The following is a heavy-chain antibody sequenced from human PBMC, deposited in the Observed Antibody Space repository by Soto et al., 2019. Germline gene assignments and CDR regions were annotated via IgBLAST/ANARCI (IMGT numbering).Heavy chain of an antibody. CDR3: ARDRRPYYYDSSGYSDY. CDR1: GYTFTSYG. CDR2: ISAYNGNT. J-gene: IGHJ4*02. V-gene: IGHV1-18*01. Sequence: QVQLVQSGAEVKKPGASVKVSCKASGYTFTSYGISWVRQAPGQGLEWMGWISAYNGNTNYAQQLQGRVTMTTDTSTSTAYMELRSLRSDDTAVYYCARDRRPYYYDSSGYSDYWGQGTLVTVSS. D-gene: IGHD3-22*01.